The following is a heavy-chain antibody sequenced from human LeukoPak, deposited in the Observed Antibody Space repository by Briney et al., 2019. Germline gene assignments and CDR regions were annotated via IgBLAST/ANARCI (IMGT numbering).Heavy chain of an antibody. CDR2: VYYSGST. J-gene: IGHJ4*02. V-gene: IGHV4-39*07. CDR1: GGSISSSSYY. D-gene: IGHD3-10*01. Sequence: SETLSLTCTVSGGSISSSSYYWGWIRQPPGKGLEWIGSVYYSGSTYYNPSLKSRVTISVDTSKNQFSLKLSSVTAADTAVYYCARDLPYYGSGSSDYWGQGTLVTVSS. CDR3: ARDLPYYGSGSSDY.